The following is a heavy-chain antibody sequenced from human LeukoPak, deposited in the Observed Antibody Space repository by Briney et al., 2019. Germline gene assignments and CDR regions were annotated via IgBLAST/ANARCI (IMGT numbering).Heavy chain of an antibody. D-gene: IGHD3-9*01. V-gene: IGHV1-18*01. CDR1: GYTFTSYG. Sequence: GASVKVSCKASGYTFTSYGISWVRQAPGQGLEWMGWISAYNGNTNYAQKLQGRVTMTTDTSTSTAYMELRSLRSDDTAVYYCARAGTSPYYDIFARGERDYWGQGTLVTVSS. CDR3: ARAGTSPYYDIFARGERDY. CDR2: ISAYNGNT. J-gene: IGHJ4*02.